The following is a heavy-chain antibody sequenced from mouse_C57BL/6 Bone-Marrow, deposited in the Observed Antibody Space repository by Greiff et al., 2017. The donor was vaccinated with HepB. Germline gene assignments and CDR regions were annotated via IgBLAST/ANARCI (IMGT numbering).Heavy chain of an antibody. V-gene: IGHV6-3*01. J-gene: IGHJ3*01. D-gene: IGHD2-3*01. Sequence: EVKLVESGGGLVQPGGSMKLSCVASGFTFSNYWMNWVRQSPEKGLEWVAQIRLKSDNYATHYAESVKGRFTISRDDSKSSVYLQMNNLRAEDTGIYYCTVGYSPFAYWGQGTLVTVSA. CDR3: TVGYSPFAY. CDR2: IRLKSDNYAT. CDR1: GFTFSNYW.